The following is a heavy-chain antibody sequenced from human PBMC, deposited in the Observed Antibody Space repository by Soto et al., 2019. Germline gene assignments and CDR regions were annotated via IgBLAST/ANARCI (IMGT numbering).Heavy chain of an antibody. Sequence: ASVKVSCKPSGYTFTTYAIHWVRQAPGQRFEWMGWIDTVTGNTKYSQKFQGRVTFTRDISASTAYMELSILRPEDTAIYYCATYGSGSYYYWGQGSPVTAPQ. CDR1: GYTFTTYA. J-gene: IGHJ4*02. D-gene: IGHD3-10*01. V-gene: IGHV1-3*04. CDR2: IDTVTGNT. CDR3: ATYGSGSYYY.